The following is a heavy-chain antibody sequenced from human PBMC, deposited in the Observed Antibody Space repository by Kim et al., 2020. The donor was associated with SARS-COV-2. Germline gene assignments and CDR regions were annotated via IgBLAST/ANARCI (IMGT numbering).Heavy chain of an antibody. D-gene: IGHD3-9*01. V-gene: IGHV3-74*01. CDR3: ARAPLQYLADYFDY. Sequence: ADSVKGRFTISRDNAKNTLYLQMNSLRAEDTAVYYCARAPLQYLADYFDYWGQGTLVTVSS. J-gene: IGHJ4*02.